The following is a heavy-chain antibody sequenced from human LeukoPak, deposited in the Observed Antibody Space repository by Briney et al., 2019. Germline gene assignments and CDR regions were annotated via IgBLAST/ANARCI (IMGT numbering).Heavy chain of an antibody. CDR1: GFTFSSYA. J-gene: IGHJ5*02. Sequence: PGGSLRLSCAASGFTFSSYAMHWVRQAPGKGLEWVAVISYDGSNKYYADSVKGRFTISRDNSKNTLYLQMNSLRAEDTAVYYCAKEMVRGVISFLDWFGPWGQGTLVTVSS. CDR3: AKEMVRGVISFLDWFGP. V-gene: IGHV3-30-3*01. CDR2: ISYDGSNK. D-gene: IGHD3-10*01.